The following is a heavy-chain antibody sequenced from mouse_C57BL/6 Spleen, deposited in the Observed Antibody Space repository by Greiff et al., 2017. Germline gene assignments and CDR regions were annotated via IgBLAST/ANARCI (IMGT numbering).Heavy chain of an antibody. CDR3: ASLGLGGYYAMDD. CDR2: IHPNSGST. CDR1: GYTFTSYW. V-gene: IGHV1-64*01. Sequence: QVQLQQPGAELVKPGASVKLSCKASGYTFTSYWMHWVKQRPGQGLEWIGMIHPNSGSTNYNEKFKSKATLTVDKSSSTAYMQLSSLTSEDSAVYYCASLGLGGYYAMDDWGQGTSVTVSS. J-gene: IGHJ4*01. D-gene: IGHD3-1*01.